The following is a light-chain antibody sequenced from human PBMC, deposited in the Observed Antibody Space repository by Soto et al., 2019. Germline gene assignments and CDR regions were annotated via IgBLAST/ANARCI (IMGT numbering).Light chain of an antibody. CDR2: SAS. V-gene: IGKV1-39*01. CDR1: QTVTDY. J-gene: IGKJ1*01. CDR3: HQTYSTPQT. Sequence: DIQMTQSPSSLSASVGDRVTITCRACQTVTDYLNWYQHKPGKAPKLLIYSASTLQTGVPSRFSGSGSGTDFTLTITSLQPEDFGTYYCHQTYSTPQTFGRGTRVEIK.